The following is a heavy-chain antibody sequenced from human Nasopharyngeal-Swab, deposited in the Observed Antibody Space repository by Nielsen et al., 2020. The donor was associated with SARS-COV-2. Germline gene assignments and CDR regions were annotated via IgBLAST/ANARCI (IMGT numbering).Heavy chain of an antibody. Sequence: GSLRLSCAASGFTFSTYAMSWVRQAPGKGLEWVTVIYSGGSTTYYADSVKGRFTISRDNSKNTLYLQMNSLRAEDTAVYYCAKDDLISSGWYKSAPTGYWGQGTLVTVSS. CDR1: GFTFSTYA. V-gene: IGHV3-23*03. CDR3: AKDDLISSGWYKSAPTGY. CDR2: IYSGGSTT. D-gene: IGHD6-19*01. J-gene: IGHJ4*02.